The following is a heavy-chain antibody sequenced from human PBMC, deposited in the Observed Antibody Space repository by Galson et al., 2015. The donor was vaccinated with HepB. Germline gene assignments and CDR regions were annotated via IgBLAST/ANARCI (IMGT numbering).Heavy chain of an antibody. CDR1: GFTFDDYA. Sequence: SLRLSCAASGFTFDDYAMHWVRQAPGKGLEWVSLISWDGGSTYYADSVKGRLTISRDNSKNSLYLQMNSLRAEDTALYYCAKDSWAYGGNSYYYYGMDVWGQGTTVTVSS. J-gene: IGHJ6*02. CDR3: AKDSWAYGGNSYYYYGMDV. D-gene: IGHD4-23*01. V-gene: IGHV3-43D*03. CDR2: ISWDGGST.